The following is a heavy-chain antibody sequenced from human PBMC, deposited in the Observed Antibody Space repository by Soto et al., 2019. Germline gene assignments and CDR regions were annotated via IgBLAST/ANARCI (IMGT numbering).Heavy chain of an antibody. Sequence: QVQLVQSGAEVKKPGASVRVSCKASGYSFSTHGVSWVRQAPGQGLEWMGWTSAYSGSTNYSQKLEGRVTMTTDTSTSTAYMELRSLRSDDTAVYYCARATYRSWFDPWGQGTLVTVSS. J-gene: IGHJ5*02. CDR3: ARATYRSWFDP. CDR1: GYSFSTHG. CDR2: TSAYSGST. V-gene: IGHV1-18*01. D-gene: IGHD3-16*02.